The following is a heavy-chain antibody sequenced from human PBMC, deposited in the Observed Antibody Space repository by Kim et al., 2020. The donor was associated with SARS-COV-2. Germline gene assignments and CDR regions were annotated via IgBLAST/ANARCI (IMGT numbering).Heavy chain of an antibody. V-gene: IGHV1-69*13. D-gene: IGHD2-15*01. J-gene: IGHJ4*02. CDR1: GGTFSSYA. CDR3: ASLSDRCSGGSCYAGGDY. CDR2: IIPIFGTA. Sequence: SVKVSCKASGGTFSSYAISWVRQAPGQGLEWMGGIIPIFGTANYAQKFQGRVTITADESTSTAYMELSSLRSEDTAVYYCASLSDRCSGGSCYAGGDYWGQGTLVTVSS.